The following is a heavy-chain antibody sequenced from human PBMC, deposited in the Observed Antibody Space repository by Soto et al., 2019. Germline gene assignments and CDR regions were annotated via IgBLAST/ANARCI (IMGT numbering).Heavy chain of an antibody. D-gene: IGHD6-6*01. CDR3: ARLGIAARQNYYYYGMDV. Sequence: GESLKISCKGSGYSFTSYWISWVRQMPGNGLEWMGRIDPSNSYTNYSPSFQGHVTISADKSISTAYLQWSSLKASDTAMYYCARLGIAARQNYYYYGMDVWGQGTTVTVSS. CDR1: GYSFTSYW. CDR2: IDPSNSYT. V-gene: IGHV5-10-1*01. J-gene: IGHJ6*02.